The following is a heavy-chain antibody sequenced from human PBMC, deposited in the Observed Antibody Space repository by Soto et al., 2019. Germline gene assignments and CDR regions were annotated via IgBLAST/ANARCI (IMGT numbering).Heavy chain of an antibody. CDR3: ARVKPPNWFDP. Sequence: QLQLQESGPGLVKPSETLSLTCTVSGGSISSSSYYWGWIRQPPGKGLEWIGSIYYSGSTYYNPSLKSRVTISVDTSKNQFSLKLSSVTAADTAVYYCARVKPPNWFDPWGQGTLVTVSS. CDR1: GGSISSSSYY. V-gene: IGHV4-39*01. CDR2: IYYSGST. J-gene: IGHJ5*02.